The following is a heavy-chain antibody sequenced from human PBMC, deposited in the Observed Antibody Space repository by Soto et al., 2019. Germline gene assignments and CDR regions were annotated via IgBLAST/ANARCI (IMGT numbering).Heavy chain of an antibody. D-gene: IGHD3-3*01. V-gene: IGHV1-3*01. CDR3: ATISQESPSLFGVVISGAFDI. CDR1: GYTFTSYA. Sequence: ASVKVSCKASGYTFTSYAMHWVRQAPGQRLEWMGWINAGNGNTKYSQKFQGRVTITRDTSASTAYMELSSLRSEDTAVYYCATISQESPSLFGVVISGAFDIWGQGTMVTVSS. J-gene: IGHJ3*02. CDR2: INAGNGNT.